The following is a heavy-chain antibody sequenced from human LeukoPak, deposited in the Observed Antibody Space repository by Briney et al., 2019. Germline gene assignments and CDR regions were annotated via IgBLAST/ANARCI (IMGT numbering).Heavy chain of an antibody. CDR2: ISAYNGNT. CDR1: GYTFTSYG. J-gene: IGHJ6*03. CDR3: ARDLPKYSSSSSKPYYYMDV. Sequence: GASVKVSCKASGYTFTSYGISWVRQAPGQGLEWMGWISAYNGNTNYAQKLQGRVTMTTDTSTSTAYMELRSLRSDDTAVYYCARDLPKYSSSSSKPYYYMDVWGKGTTVTVSS. V-gene: IGHV1-18*01. D-gene: IGHD6-6*01.